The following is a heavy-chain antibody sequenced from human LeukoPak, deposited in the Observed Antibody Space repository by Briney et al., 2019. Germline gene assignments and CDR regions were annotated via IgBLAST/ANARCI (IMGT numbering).Heavy chain of an antibody. D-gene: IGHD4-23*01. CDR2: ISSSSSTI. Sequence: GGSPRLSCVASGFSFSDYYMSWIRQAPGKGLECLSYISSSSSTIYYADSVKGRFTISRDNARKSLFLQMNTLRAEDTAVYYCARDRGSDYGGNYFDYWGQGTLVTVSS. J-gene: IGHJ4*02. CDR1: GFSFSDYY. V-gene: IGHV3-11*01. CDR3: ARDRGSDYGGNYFDY.